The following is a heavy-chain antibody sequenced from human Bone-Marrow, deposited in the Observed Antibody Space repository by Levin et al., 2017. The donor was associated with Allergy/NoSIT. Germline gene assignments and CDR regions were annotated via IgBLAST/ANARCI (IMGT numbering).Heavy chain of an antibody. J-gene: IGHJ6*02. Sequence: PSETLSLTCTVSGGSISAYYWSWIRQPPGKGLEWIGDIYYTGNSTNYNPSLKSRATISIDTSKNQFSLKLRSLTAADTPVYYCARHGYSSAWYGGGSYDSASDVWGRGTTVSVCS. D-gene: IGHD6-13*01. V-gene: IGHV4-59*01. CDR1: GGSISAYY. CDR3: ARHGYSSAWYGGGSYDSASDV. CDR2: IYYTGNST.